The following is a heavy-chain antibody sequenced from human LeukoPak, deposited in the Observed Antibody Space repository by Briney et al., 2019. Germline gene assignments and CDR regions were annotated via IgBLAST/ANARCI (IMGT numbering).Heavy chain of an antibody. CDR1: GGSISSRSYY. J-gene: IGHJ4*02. D-gene: IGHD3-22*01. CDR3: ARRREYYFDSSASYYYFDY. V-gene: IGHV4-39*01. CDR2: LFDSGNT. Sequence: SETLSLTCIVSGGSISSRSYYWDWIRQPPGKGLEWIGNLFDSGNTHYNPSLRSRLTMSVDTSKNQFSLKLSSVTAADTAVYYCARRREYYFDSSASYYYFDYWGQGILVTVSS.